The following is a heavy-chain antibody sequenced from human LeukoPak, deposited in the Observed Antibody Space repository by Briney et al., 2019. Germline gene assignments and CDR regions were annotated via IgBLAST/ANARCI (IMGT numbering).Heavy chain of an antibody. D-gene: IGHD2-21*02. J-gene: IGHJ4*02. CDR3: AKDRAYCGGDCYPGSDFDY. V-gene: IGHV3-74*01. CDR2: INSDGSST. Sequence: GGSLRLSCAASGFTFSTYWMYWVRQAPGKGLLWVSRINSDGSSTGYADSVKGRFTISRDNAKNTLYLQMNSLRAEDTAVYYCAKDRAYCGGDCYPGSDFDYWGQGTLVTVSS. CDR1: GFTFSTYW.